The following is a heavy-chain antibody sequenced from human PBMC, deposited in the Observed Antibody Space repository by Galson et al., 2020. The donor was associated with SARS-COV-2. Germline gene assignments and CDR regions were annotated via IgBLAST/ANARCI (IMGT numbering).Heavy chain of an antibody. CDR3: ARVAARAVWYFDL. D-gene: IGHD2-15*01. CDR2: IYYSGST. J-gene: IGHJ2*01. CDR1: GGSISSGGYY. V-gene: IGHV4-31*03. Sequence: SQTLSLTCTVSGGSISSGGYYWSWNRQHPGKGLEWNGYIYYSGSTYYNTSLKSRVTISVDTSKNKCSLKLSSVTAADTAVYYCARVAARAVWYFDLWGRGTLVTVSS.